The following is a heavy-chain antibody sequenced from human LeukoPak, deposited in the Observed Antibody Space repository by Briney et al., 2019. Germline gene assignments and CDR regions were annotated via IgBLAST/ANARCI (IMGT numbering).Heavy chain of an antibody. J-gene: IGHJ6*03. Sequence: SETLSLTCTVSGGSIGSSSYYWGWIRQPPGKGLGRIGSIYYSGSTYYNPSLKSRVTISVDTSKNQFSLKLSSVTAADTAVYYCARRRYSSRFNYYYYYMDVWGKGTTVTISS. CDR2: IYYSGST. CDR1: GGSIGSSSYY. D-gene: IGHD6-13*01. CDR3: ARRRYSSRFNYYYYYMDV. V-gene: IGHV4-39*01.